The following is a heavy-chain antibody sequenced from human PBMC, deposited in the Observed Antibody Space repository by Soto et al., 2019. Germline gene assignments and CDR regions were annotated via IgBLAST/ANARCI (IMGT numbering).Heavy chain of an antibody. J-gene: IGHJ4*02. CDR3: ARGRYGAY. CDR1: GYDFTTYG. D-gene: IGHD3-10*01. CDR2: ISAHNGNT. V-gene: IGHV1-18*01. Sequence: QVHLVQSGAEVKNPGASVKVSCKGSGYDFTTYGITWVRQAPGQGLEWMAWISAHNGNTNYAPNLQGSVTVTRDTSTSTAYIELRRLRSDDTAVYYCARGRYGAYWGQGALVTVSS.